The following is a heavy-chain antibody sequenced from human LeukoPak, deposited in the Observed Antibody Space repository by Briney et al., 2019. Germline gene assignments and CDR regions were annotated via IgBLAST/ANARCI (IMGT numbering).Heavy chain of an antibody. CDR2: IKQDGSEK. CDR3: ARVGIGHAFDI. CDR1: EFNFSSYW. Sequence: SGGSLRLSCAASEFNFSSYWMSWVRQAPGKGLEWVANIKQDGSEKYYVDSVKGRFTISRDNAKNSLYLQMNSLRAEDTAVYYCARVGIGHAFDIWGQGTMVTVSS. V-gene: IGHV3-7*01. D-gene: IGHD1-14*01. J-gene: IGHJ3*02.